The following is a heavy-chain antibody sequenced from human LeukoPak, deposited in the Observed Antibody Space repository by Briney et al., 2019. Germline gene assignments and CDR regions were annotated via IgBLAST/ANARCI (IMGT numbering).Heavy chain of an antibody. V-gene: IGHV1-46*01. CDR1: GYTFTNYY. Sequence: GASVKVSCKASGYTFTNYYMHWVRQAPGQGLEWVGMINPRGGSTIYAQNFQGRVTMTRDTSTSTVYMEVSSLRAEDTAVYYCARDYSGRSQALDYWGQGTLATVSS. CDR2: INPRGGST. D-gene: IGHD6-19*01. J-gene: IGHJ4*02. CDR3: ARDYSGRSQALDY.